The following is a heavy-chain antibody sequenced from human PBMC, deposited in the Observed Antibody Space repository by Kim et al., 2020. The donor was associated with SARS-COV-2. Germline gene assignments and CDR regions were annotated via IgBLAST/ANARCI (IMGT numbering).Heavy chain of an antibody. Sequence: GRFTISRDNSKNTLYLQMNSLRAEDTAVYYCARGPPKLGSGMYYYYGMDVWGQGTTVTVSS. V-gene: IGHV3-66*01. J-gene: IGHJ6*02. D-gene: IGHD7-27*01. CDR3: ARGPPKLGSGMYYYYGMDV.